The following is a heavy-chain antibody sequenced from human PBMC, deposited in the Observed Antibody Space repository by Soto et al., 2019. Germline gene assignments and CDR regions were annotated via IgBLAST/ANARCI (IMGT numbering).Heavy chain of an antibody. Sequence: KVSCKAPGGTFSTYIISWVRQAPGQGLEWMGRIIPIPDITNYAQKFQGRVTVTADRSTSTAYMELTSPKSEDTAVYYCARDRITTRGDAFDLWGQGTMVTVSS. V-gene: IGHV1-69*04. CDR3: ARDRITTRGDAFDL. CDR2: IIPIPDIT. J-gene: IGHJ3*01. CDR1: GGTFSTYI. D-gene: IGHD3-3*01.